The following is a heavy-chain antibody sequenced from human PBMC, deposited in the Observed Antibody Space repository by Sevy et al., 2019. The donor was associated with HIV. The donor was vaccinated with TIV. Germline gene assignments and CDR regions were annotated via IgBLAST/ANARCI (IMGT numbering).Heavy chain of an antibody. V-gene: IGHV1-46*01. CDR2: ISPSGGST. D-gene: IGHD4-17*01. Sequence: ASVKVSCKASGYTFTSYYMHWVRQAPGQGLEWMGIISPSGGSTSYAQKFQGRVTMTRDTSTSTVYMELSSLRSEDTAVYYCARRATVVTPMGYYYGMDVWGQGTTVTVSS. CDR1: GYTFTSYY. CDR3: ARRATVVTPMGYYYGMDV. J-gene: IGHJ6*02.